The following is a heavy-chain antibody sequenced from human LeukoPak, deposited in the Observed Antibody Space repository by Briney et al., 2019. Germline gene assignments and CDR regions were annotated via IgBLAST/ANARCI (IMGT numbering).Heavy chain of an antibody. CDR1: GYTFTSYG. D-gene: IGHD5-18*01. J-gene: IGHJ4*02. CDR3: ARGSLRGYSYGYGY. V-gene: IGHV1-2*02. Sequence: GASVKVSCKASGYTFTSYGISWVRQAPGQGLEWMGWINPNSGGTNYAQKFQGRVTMTRDTSISTAYMELSRLRSDDTAVYYCARGSLRGYSYGYGYWGQGTLVTVSS. CDR2: INPNSGGT.